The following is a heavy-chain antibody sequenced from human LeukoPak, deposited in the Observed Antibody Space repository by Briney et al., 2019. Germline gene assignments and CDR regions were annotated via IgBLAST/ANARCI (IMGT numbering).Heavy chain of an antibody. Sequence: ASVKVSCKASGYTFTSYGISRVRQAPGQGLEWMGWISAYNGNTNYAQKLQGRVTMTTDTSTSTAYMELRSLRSDDTAVYYCARDCGGDCSPNWFDPWGQGTLVTVSS. J-gene: IGHJ5*02. CDR2: ISAYNGNT. CDR3: ARDCGGDCSPNWFDP. D-gene: IGHD2-21*02. V-gene: IGHV1-18*01. CDR1: GYTFTSYG.